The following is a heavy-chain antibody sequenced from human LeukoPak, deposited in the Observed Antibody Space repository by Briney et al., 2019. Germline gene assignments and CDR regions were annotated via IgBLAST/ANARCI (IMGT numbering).Heavy chain of an antibody. Sequence: GGSLRLSCAASGFTFSTDWMTWVRQAPGKGMEWVASIKEYGSEKHYVDAVRGRLSISRENSKNSLYLQMHSLRDEDTAVYYCARWYYGSGSWFLDHWRQGPLVPVSS. D-gene: IGHD3-10*01. CDR1: GFTFSTDW. CDR3: ARWYYGSGSWFLDH. V-gene: IGHV3-7*05. CDR2: IKEYGSEK. J-gene: IGHJ4*02.